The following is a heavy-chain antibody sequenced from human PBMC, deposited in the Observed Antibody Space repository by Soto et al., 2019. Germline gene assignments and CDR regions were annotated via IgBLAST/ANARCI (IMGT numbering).Heavy chain of an antibody. Sequence: EVQLLESGGGLVQPGGSLRLSCADSGCTFSSYVMSWVRQAPGKGLEWVSGISGSGDSTYYVDSVKGRITISRDNSKNTVYLQMISLRAEDTAVYHCAKGMVRGLIATMDVWGQGTTVIVAS. CDR1: GCTFSSYV. V-gene: IGHV3-23*01. CDR3: AKGMVRGLIATMDV. J-gene: IGHJ6*02. D-gene: IGHD3-10*01. CDR2: ISGSGDST.